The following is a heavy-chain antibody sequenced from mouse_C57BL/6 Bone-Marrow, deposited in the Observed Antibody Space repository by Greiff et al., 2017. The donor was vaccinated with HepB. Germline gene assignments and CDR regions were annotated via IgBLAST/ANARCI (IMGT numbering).Heavy chain of an antibody. Sequence: EVNVVESGGGLVKPGGSLKLSCAASGFTFSSYTMSWVRQTPEKRLEWVATISGGGGNTYYPDSVKGRFTISRDNAKNTLYLQMSSLRSEDTALYYCARNYYGSSWAYWGQGTLVTVSA. V-gene: IGHV5-9*01. J-gene: IGHJ3*01. CDR3: ARNYYGSSWAY. CDR1: GFTFSSYT. CDR2: ISGGGGNT. D-gene: IGHD1-1*01.